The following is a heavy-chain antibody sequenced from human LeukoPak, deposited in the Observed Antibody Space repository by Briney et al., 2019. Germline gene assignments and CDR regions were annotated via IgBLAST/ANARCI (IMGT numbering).Heavy chain of an antibody. CDR1: GFTFSSYA. D-gene: IGHD1-26*01. CDR2: ISGSGGST. Sequence: GGSLRLSCAASGFTFSSYAMSWVRQAPGKGLEWVSVISGSGGSTYYADSVKGRFTISRDNAKSSLSLQMNSLRAEDTAVYYCARGRQNSGSYSDAFDIWGQGTVVTVSS. V-gene: IGHV3-23*01. J-gene: IGHJ3*02. CDR3: ARGRQNSGSYSDAFDI.